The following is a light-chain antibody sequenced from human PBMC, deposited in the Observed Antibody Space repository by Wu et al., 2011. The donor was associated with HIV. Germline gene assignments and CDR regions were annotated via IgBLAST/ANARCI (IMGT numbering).Light chain of an antibody. Sequence: TLSCRASQSISTSYLSLVPATNPGHSPRLLMYGAVTRATGIPDRFSGSGSGTDFTLTITRLEPEDFAVYYCHQYGNSPYTFGQGTKLEIK. CDR3: HQYGNSPYT. V-gene: IGKV3-20*01. J-gene: IGKJ2*01. CDR2: GAV. CDR1: QSISTSY.